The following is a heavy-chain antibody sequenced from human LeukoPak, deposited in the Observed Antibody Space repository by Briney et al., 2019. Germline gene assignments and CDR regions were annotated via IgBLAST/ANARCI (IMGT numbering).Heavy chain of an antibody. V-gene: IGHV1-2*02. CDR3: ARGPYYDFWSGLKPEYYYYGMDV. CDR2: INPNSGGT. Sequence: ASVKVSCKASGYTFTGYYMHWVRQAPGQGLEWMGWINPNSGGTNYAQKFQGRVTMTRDTSIGTAYMELSRLRSDDTAVYYCARGPYYDFWSGLKPEYYYYGMDVWGQGTTVTVSS. CDR1: GYTFTGYY. D-gene: IGHD3-3*01. J-gene: IGHJ6*02.